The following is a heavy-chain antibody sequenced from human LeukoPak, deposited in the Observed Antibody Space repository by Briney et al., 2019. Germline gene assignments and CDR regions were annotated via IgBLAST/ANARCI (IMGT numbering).Heavy chain of an antibody. D-gene: IGHD5-24*01. CDR1: GFTSSSYG. CDR2: IWYDGSNK. Sequence: GRSLRLSCAASGFTSSSYGMHWVRQAPGKGLEWVAVIWYDGSNKYYADSVKGRFTISRDNSKNTLYLQMNSLRAEDTAVYYCARESAEDGYRYWGQGTLVTVSS. J-gene: IGHJ4*02. CDR3: ARESAEDGYRY. V-gene: IGHV3-33*01.